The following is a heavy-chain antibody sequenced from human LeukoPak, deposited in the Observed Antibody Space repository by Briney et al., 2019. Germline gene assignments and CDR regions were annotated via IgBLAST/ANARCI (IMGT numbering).Heavy chain of an antibody. CDR1: GGSISSGSYY. CDR2: IYTSGST. V-gene: IGHV4-61*02. CDR3: ARVRRGLYCFDY. J-gene: IGHJ4*02. Sequence: SETLSLTCTVSGGSISSGSYYWSWIRQPAGNGLEWIGRIYTSGSTNYNPSLKSRVTISVDTSKNQFSLKLSSVTAADTAVYYCARVRRGLYCFDYWGQGTLVTVSS.